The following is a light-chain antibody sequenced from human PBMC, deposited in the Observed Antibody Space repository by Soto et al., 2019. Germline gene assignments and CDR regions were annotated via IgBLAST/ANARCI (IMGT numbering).Light chain of an antibody. V-gene: IGLV3-21*04. CDR2: YDS. J-gene: IGLJ2*01. CDR3: PVWDSRSDRDVV. Sequence: SYELTQPPSVSVAPGKTARITCGGNNIGSKSVHWYQQKPGQAPVLVIYYDSDRPSGIPERFSGSNSGNTATLTISRVEGGDEADYYCPVWDSRSDRDVVFGGGTKLTVL. CDR1: NIGSKS.